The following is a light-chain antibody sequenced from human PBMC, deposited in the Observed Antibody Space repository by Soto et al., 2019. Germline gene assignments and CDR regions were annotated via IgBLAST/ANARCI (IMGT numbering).Light chain of an antibody. J-gene: IGKJ4*01. CDR1: QSVSSY. Sequence: EIVLTQSPATLSLSPGERATLSCRASQSVSSYLAWYKQKPGQAPRLLIYDASHRATGIPARFSGSGAGTDFTLTTSSLEPEDFAVYYCQPRSNWPTFGGGNKVEIK. CDR2: DAS. CDR3: QPRSNWPT. V-gene: IGKV3-11*01.